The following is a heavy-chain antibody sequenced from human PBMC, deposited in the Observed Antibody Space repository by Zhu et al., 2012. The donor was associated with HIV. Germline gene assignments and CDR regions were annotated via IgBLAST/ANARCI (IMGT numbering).Heavy chain of an antibody. CDR2: ISWNSGSI. D-gene: IGHD5-18*01. V-gene: IGHV3-9*03. Sequence: EVQLVESGGGLVQPGRSLRLSCAASGFTFDDYAMHWVRQAPGKGLEWVSGISWNSGSIGYADSVKGRFTISRDNAKNSLYLQMNSLRAEDMALYYCAKGSGYSNGLATVDVWGKGTTVTVSS. CDR1: GFTFDDYA. CDR3: AKGSGYSNGLATVDV. J-gene: IGHJ6*03.